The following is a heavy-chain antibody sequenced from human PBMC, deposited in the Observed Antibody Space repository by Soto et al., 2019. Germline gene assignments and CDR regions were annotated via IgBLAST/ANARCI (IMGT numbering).Heavy chain of an antibody. D-gene: IGHD3-22*01. Sequence: PGEFLKILCRGSGYSFTSFWSGRVRQMPGKGLEWMGIIYPGDSDTRYSPSFQGQVTISADKSISTAYLQWSSLKASDTAMYYCAVCGDYNDSSGIDYWGQGTLVTVSS. CDR1: GYSFTSFW. CDR2: IYPGDSDT. V-gene: IGHV5-51*01. J-gene: IGHJ4*02. CDR3: AVCGDYNDSSGIDY.